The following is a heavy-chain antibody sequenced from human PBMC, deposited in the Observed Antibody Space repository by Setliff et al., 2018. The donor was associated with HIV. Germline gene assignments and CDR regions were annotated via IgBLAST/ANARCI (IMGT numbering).Heavy chain of an antibody. V-gene: IGHV4-34*01. CDR1: GESLSGGY. J-gene: IGHJ4*02. CDR3: ARVIQSSSSPFEC. Sequence: SETLSLTCAVYGESLSGGYWSWIRQSPGKGLEWIGEINHRGTTNYNPSLKSRVTILLHTSKTQFSLNLTSVTAADTAIYYCARVIQSSSSPFECWGQGALVTVSS. D-gene: IGHD3-22*01. CDR2: INHRGTT.